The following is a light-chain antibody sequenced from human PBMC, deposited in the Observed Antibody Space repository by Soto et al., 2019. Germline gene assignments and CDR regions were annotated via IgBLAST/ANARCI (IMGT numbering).Light chain of an antibody. CDR2: DAS. Sequence: EIVLTQSTATLSLSPGERATLSCRASQSVNSFLAWYQQKPGQAPRLLIYDASNRATGIPARLSGGGSGTDFNLTISSLEPEDSALYYCQQRALWPPLTFGGGSKVEIK. V-gene: IGKV3-11*01. CDR1: QSVNSF. J-gene: IGKJ4*01. CDR3: QQRALWPPLT.